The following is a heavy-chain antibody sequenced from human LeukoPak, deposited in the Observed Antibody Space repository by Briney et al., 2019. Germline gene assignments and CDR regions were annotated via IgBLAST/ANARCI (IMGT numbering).Heavy chain of an antibody. CDR1: GYSFTIYW. CDR2: IYPGDSDT. CDR3: ARSIVGATTVDAFDI. V-gene: IGHV5-51*01. Sequence: GESLKISCKASGYSFTIYWIGWVRQMPGKGLEWMGIIYPGDSDTRYSPSFQGQVTISADKSISTAYLQWSSLKASDTATYYCARSIVGATTVDAFDIWGQGTMVTVSS. J-gene: IGHJ3*02. D-gene: IGHD1-26*01.